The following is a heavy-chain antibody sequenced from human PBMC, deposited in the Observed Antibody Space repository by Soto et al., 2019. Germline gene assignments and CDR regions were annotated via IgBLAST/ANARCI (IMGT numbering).Heavy chain of an antibody. D-gene: IGHD3-9*01. Sequence: GGSLRLSCAASGFTFSSYAMHWVRQAPGKGLEWVAVISYDGSNKYYADSVKGRFTISRDNSKNTLYLQMNSLRAEDTAVYYCARDADVRYFDSHFDYWGQGTLVTVSS. CDR3: ARDADVRYFDSHFDY. CDR1: GFTFSSYA. V-gene: IGHV3-30-3*01. CDR2: ISYDGSNK. J-gene: IGHJ4*02.